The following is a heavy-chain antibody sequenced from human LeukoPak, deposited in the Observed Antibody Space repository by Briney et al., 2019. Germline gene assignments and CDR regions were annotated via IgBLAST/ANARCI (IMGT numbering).Heavy chain of an antibody. Sequence: SETLSLTCAVYGGSFSGYYWSWIRQPPGKGLEWIGEINHSGSTNYNPSLKSRVTISVDTSKNQFSLKLSSVTAADTAVYYCATQRMVYENLYYYYYMDVWGKGTTVTVSS. J-gene: IGHJ6*03. V-gene: IGHV4-34*01. CDR2: INHSGST. CDR1: GGSFSGYY. CDR3: ATQRMVYENLYYYYYMDV. D-gene: IGHD2-8*01.